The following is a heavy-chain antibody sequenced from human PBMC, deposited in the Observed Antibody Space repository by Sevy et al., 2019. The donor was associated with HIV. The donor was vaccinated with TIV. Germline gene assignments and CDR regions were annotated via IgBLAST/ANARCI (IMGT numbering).Heavy chain of an antibody. CDR2: IRSQTFGGTT. J-gene: IGHJ6*02. CDR1: GFKFGDYA. V-gene: IGHV3-49*03. CDR3: TRVRSTISTYYYFGMDV. D-gene: IGHD3-16*01. Sequence: GGSLRLSCTASGFKFGDYAMSWLRQAPGKGLEWLGFIRSQTFGGTTEYAAYVKARFAISLDDSRSIAYLQMDSLTTVDTDIYFCTRVRSTISTYYYFGMDVWGQGTTVTVSS.